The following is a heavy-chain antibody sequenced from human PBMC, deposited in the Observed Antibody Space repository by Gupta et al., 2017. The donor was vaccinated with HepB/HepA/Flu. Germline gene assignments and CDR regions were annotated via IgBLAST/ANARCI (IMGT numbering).Heavy chain of an antibody. CDR1: GYIFSTYW. Sequence: EVQLVQSGAEVKKPGESLKISCEGSGYIFSTYWIGWVRQMPGKGLEWMGIIYPGDSDTRYSPSFQGQVTISADKSISTAYLQWSSLEASDTAMYYCARRISLASASDYFDQWGQGTLVTVSS. CDR2: IYPGDSDT. D-gene: IGHD6-19*01. J-gene: IGHJ4*02. V-gene: IGHV5-51*01. CDR3: ARRISLASASDYFDQ.